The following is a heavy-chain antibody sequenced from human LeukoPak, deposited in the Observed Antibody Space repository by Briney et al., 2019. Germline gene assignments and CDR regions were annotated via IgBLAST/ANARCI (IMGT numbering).Heavy chain of an antibody. CDR2: ISYDGSNK. Sequence: GGSLRLSCAASGFTFSSYAMHWVRQAPGKGLEWVAVISYDGSNKYYADSVKGRFTISRDNSKNTLYLQMNSLRAEDTAVYYCARPGWVEGGFGYWGQGTLVTVSS. D-gene: IGHD2-15*01. CDR1: GFTFSSYA. J-gene: IGHJ4*02. V-gene: IGHV3-30-3*01. CDR3: ARPGWVEGGFGY.